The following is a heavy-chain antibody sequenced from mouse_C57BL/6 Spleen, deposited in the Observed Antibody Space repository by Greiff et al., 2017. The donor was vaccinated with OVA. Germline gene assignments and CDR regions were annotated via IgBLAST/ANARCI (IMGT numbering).Heavy chain of an antibody. V-gene: IGHV2-6-1*01. CDR2: IWSDGST. CDR3: ARHPDYYSNYAAMDY. Sequence: QVQLKESGPGLVAPSQSLSITCTVSGFSLTSYGVHWVRQPPGKGLEWLVVIWSDGSTTYNSALKSRLSISKDNSKSQVFLKMNSLQTDDTAMYYCARHPDYYSNYAAMDYWGQGTSVTVSS. J-gene: IGHJ4*01. D-gene: IGHD2-5*01. CDR1: GFSLTSYG.